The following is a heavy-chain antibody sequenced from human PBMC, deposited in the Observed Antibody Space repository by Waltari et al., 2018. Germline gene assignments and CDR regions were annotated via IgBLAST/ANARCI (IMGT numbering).Heavy chain of an antibody. CDR2: XLYDGSET. CDR3: ANPEDY. J-gene: IGHJ4*02. Sequence: QVQLVESXGGVVQPGGSLRLSCXASGXTFSHYSMYWVRPPPGKGLEWVALXLYDGSETXYTDXVKXRFTXXRXNSKNTLXXXMHNXRGDDTSMYXXANPEDYXGLGTLVTVXS. CDR1: GXTFSHYS. V-gene: IGHV3-30*04.